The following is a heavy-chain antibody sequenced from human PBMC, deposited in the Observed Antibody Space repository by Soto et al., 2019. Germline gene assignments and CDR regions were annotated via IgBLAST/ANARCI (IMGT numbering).Heavy chain of an antibody. D-gene: IGHD2-15*01. V-gene: IGHV5-51*01. CDR2: IYPDDSNT. Sequence: PGESLKISCKGSGYSFTSYWIGWVRQMPGKGLEWMGIIYPDDSNTRYSPSFQGQVTISADKSISTAYLQWSSLKASDTAIYYCAASGCVGGGCIKYDYYGMDVWGQGTTVTVSS. CDR3: AASGCVGGGCIKYDYYGMDV. CDR1: GYSFTSYW. J-gene: IGHJ6*02.